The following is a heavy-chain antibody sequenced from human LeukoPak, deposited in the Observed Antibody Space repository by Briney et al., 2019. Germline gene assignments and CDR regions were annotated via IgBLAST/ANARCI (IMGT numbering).Heavy chain of an antibody. V-gene: IGHV3-21*01. CDR1: GFTFSSYS. D-gene: IGHD4-17*01. J-gene: IGHJ6*03. Sequence: GGSLRLSCAASGFTFSSYSMNWVRQAPGRGLEWVSSISSSSSYIYYADSVKGRFTISRDNAKNSLYLQMNSLRAEDTAVYYCARDPYGDYEFDYYYYMDVWGKGTTVTVSS. CDR2: ISSSSSYI. CDR3: ARDPYGDYEFDYYYYMDV.